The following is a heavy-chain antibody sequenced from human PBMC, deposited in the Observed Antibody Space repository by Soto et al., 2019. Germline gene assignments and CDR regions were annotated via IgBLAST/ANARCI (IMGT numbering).Heavy chain of an antibody. CDR3: ARAQYSSHFDY. CDR1: GYSFTSYW. Sequence: PXDSLTISCKGSGYSFTSYWIGWVRQMPGKGLEWMGIIYPGDSDTRYSPSFQGQVTISADKSISTAYLQWSSLKASDTAMYYCARAQYSSHFDYWGQGTLVTVSS. J-gene: IGHJ4*02. CDR2: IYPGDSDT. D-gene: IGHD6-6*01. V-gene: IGHV5-51*01.